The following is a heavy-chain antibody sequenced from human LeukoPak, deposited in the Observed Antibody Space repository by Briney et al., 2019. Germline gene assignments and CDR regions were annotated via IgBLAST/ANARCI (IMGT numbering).Heavy chain of an antibody. J-gene: IGHJ4*02. D-gene: IGHD1-26*01. CDR1: GFTFSSYA. Sequence: GRSLRLSCAASGFTFSSYAMHWVRQAPGKGLEWVAVISYDGSNKYYADSVKGRFTISRDNSKNTLYLQMNSLRAEDTAVYYCASGESGSPLHYYFDYWGQGTLVTVSS. V-gene: IGHV3-30-3*01. CDR2: ISYDGSNK. CDR3: ASGESGSPLHYYFDY.